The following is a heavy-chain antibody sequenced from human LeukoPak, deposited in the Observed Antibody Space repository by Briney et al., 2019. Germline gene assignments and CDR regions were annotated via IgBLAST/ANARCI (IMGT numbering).Heavy chain of an antibody. CDR3: ARDQKRIDTTMVDYYYYYYMDV. CDR1: GFSFSRYG. J-gene: IGHJ6*03. Sequence: PGGSLRLSCTASGFSFSRYGLNWVRQAPGKGLEWVANIKEDGSEKYYVDSVKGRFSISRDNAENSLYLQMNSLRVEDTGVYYCARDQKRIDTTMVDYYYYYYMDVWGKGTTVTVSS. CDR2: IKEDGSEK. V-gene: IGHV3-7*01. D-gene: IGHD5-18*01.